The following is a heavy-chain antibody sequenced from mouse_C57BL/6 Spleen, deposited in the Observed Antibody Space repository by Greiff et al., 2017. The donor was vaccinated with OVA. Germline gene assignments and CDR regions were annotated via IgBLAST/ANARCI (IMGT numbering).Heavy chain of an antibody. CDR3: AREGGYFDY. J-gene: IGHJ2*01. Sequence: EVKLVESAGGLVQPGSSMKLSCTASGFTFSDYYMAWVRQVPEKGLEWVANINYDGSSTYYLDSLKSRFIISRDNAKNILYLQMSSLKSEDTATYYCAREGGYFDYWGQGTTLTVSS. V-gene: IGHV5-16*01. CDR2: INYDGSST. CDR1: GFTFSDYY.